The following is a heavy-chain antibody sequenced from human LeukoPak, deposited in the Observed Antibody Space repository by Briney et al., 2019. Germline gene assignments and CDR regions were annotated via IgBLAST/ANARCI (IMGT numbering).Heavy chain of an antibody. V-gene: IGHV3-30*02. J-gene: IGHJ4*02. CDR2: IRYDGSNL. Sequence: SGGSLRLSCAASGFTFSSYGMHWVRQAPGKGLEWVAFIRYDGSNLYYADSVKGRFTISRDTSKNTLYLHMNSLRGEDTAVYYCAKDRGMTTVNAYYFDYWGQGTLVTVSS. CDR1: GFTFSSYG. CDR3: AKDRGMTTVNAYYFDY. D-gene: IGHD4-17*01.